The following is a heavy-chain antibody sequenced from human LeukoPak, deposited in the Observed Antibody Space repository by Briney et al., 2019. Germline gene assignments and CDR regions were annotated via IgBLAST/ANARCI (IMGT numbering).Heavy chain of an antibody. CDR3: ARDVGATFWFDP. CDR1: GFTFSSYS. J-gene: IGHJ5*02. CDR2: ISSSSSYI. Sequence: GGSLGLSCAASGFTFSSYSMNWVRQAPGKGLEWVSSISSSSSYIYYADSVKGRFTISRDNAKNSLYLQMNSLRAEDTAVYYCARDVGATFWFDPWGQGTLVTVSS. V-gene: IGHV3-21*01. D-gene: IGHD1-26*01.